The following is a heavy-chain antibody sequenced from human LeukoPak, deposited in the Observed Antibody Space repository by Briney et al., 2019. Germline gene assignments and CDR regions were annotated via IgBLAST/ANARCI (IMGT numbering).Heavy chain of an antibody. V-gene: IGHV1-8*01. CDR1: GYTFSSYD. CDR2: MNPNSGNT. CDR3: AREGLDY. Sequence: ASVKVACKASGYTFSSYDVNWVRQAAGQGLEWMGYMNPNSGNTVYAQKFQGRVTITTSISISTAYMELRSLRSEDTAVYYCAREGLDYWGQGTLVTVSS. J-gene: IGHJ4*02.